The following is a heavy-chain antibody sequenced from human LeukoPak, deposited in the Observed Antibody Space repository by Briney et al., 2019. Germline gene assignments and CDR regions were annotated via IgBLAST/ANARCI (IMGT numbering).Heavy chain of an antibody. D-gene: IGHD1-26*01. CDR2: ISGSGANT. J-gene: IGHJ4*02. V-gene: IGHV3-23*01. CDR1: GFTFTSYA. Sequence: GGSLRLSCAASGFTFTSYALSWVRQAPGKGLEWVSVISGSGANTHYTDPVKGRFTISRDNSKNTLYLQMNSLRTEDTAVYYCARDRSGSYPFWGQGTLVTVSS. CDR3: ARDRSGSYPF.